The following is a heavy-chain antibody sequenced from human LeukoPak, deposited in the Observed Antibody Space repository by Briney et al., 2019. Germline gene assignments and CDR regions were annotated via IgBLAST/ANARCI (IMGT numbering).Heavy chain of an antibody. V-gene: IGHV4-59*01. CDR1: GGSISSYY. J-gene: IGHJ5*02. CDR3: ARVGLRGVIILWFDP. Sequence: SETLSLTCTVSGGSISSYYWSWIRQPPGKGLEWIGYIYYSGSTNYNPSLKCRVTISVDRSKNQCSLKLSSVTAADTAVYYCARVGLRGVIILWFDPWGQGTLVTVSS. D-gene: IGHD3-10*01. CDR2: IYYSGST.